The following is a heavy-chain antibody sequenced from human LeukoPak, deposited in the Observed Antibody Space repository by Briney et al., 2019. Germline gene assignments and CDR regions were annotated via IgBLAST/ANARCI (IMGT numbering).Heavy chain of an antibody. V-gene: IGHV3-30*02. CDR2: IRYDGSNK. D-gene: IGHD2-2*01. CDR3: AREFCSSTTCLYYYYYMDV. J-gene: IGHJ6*03. Sequence: GGSLRLSCAASGFTFSSYGMHWVRQAPGKGLEWVAFIRYDGSNKYYADSVKGRFTISGDNSKNTLYLQMNSLRAEDTAVYYCAREFCSSTTCLYYYYYMDVWGKGTTVTVSS. CDR1: GFTFSSYG.